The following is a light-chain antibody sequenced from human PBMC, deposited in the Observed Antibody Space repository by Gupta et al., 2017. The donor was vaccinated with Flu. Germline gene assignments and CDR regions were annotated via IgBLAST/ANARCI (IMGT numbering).Light chain of an antibody. CDR1: QVISNY. Sequence: GDRVTITCRASQVISNYLAWYQQKPGRAPKLLIYAASSLESGVPSRFSGSGSGTEFTLTINSLQPEDSATYYCQECDRYPLTFGGGTKVEIK. CDR3: QECDRYPLT. V-gene: IGKV1-9*01. CDR2: AAS. J-gene: IGKJ4*01.